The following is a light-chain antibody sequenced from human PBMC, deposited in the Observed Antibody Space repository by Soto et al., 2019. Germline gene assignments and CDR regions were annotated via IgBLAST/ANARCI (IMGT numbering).Light chain of an antibody. CDR1: QSISSW. CDR3: QQYNSSTGT. V-gene: IGKV1-5*01. Sequence: IQMTQSPSTLSASVGDRVTITCRASQSISSWLAWYQQKPGKAPKLLIYDASSLESGVPSRFSGSGSGTEFTLTISSLQPDDFATYYCQQYNSSTGTFGQGTKVDIK. J-gene: IGKJ1*01. CDR2: DAS.